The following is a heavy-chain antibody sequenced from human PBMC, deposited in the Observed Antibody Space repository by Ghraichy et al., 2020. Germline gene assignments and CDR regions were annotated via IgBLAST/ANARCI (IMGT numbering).Heavy chain of an antibody. CDR2: INHIGST. D-gene: IGHD3-10*01. CDR3: ARGRWGSESYYDYYMDV. J-gene: IGHJ6*03. V-gene: IGHV4-34*01. CDR1: GGSFSDYS. Sequence: SETLSLTCAVYGGSFSDYSWTWIRQPPGKGLEWIGEINHIGSTNYSPSLRSRVTISVDTSKNQFPLKLTSLTAADTAVYYCARGRWGSESYYDYYMDVWGKGTTVTVSS.